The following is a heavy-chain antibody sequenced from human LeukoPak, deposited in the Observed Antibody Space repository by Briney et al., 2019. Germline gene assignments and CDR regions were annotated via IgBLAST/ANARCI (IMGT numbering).Heavy chain of an antibody. CDR3: TRRGDQGEN. CDR1: GFTFSGSA. CDR2: IRSKANSYAT. D-gene: IGHD3-16*01. J-gene: IGHJ4*02. Sequence: PGGSLKLSCAASGFTFSGSAMHWVRQASGKGLEWVGRIRSKANSYATAYAASVKGRFTISRDDSKNTAYLQMNSLKTEDTAVYYCTRRGDQGENWGQGTLVTVSS. V-gene: IGHV3-73*01.